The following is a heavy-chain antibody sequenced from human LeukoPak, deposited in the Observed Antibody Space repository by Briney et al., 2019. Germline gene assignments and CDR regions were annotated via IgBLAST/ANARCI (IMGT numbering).Heavy chain of an antibody. D-gene: IGHD3-10*01. V-gene: IGHV3-21*04. CDR1: GFTFRSYN. CDR3: AKIARGWFDP. J-gene: IGHJ5*02. CDR2: ISSSSSYI. Sequence: PGGSLRLSCAASGFTFRSYNMNWVRQAPGKRPEWVSSISSSSSYIYYADSVKGRFTISRDNAKNSLYLQMNSLRAEDTAVYYCAKIARGWFDPWGQGTLVTVSS.